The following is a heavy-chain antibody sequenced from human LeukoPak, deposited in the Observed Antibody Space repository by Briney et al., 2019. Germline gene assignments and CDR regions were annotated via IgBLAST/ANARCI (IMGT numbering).Heavy chain of an antibody. CDR3: AGGTYYYYGMDV. D-gene: IGHD1-1*01. Sequence: PGGPLRLSCAPSGFSFDYYAMHWARQAPGKARVWVSGISWNSGSLDYADSVKGRFTISRDNAKNSLYLQMNSLKAEDTALYYCAGGTYYYYGMDVWGQGTTVTVSS. V-gene: IGHV3-9*01. J-gene: IGHJ6*02. CDR2: ISWNSGSL. CDR1: GFSFDYYA.